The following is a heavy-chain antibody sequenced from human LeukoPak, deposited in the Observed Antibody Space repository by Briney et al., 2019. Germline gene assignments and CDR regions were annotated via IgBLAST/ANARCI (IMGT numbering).Heavy chain of an antibody. CDR1: GFTFSSYS. Sequence: GGSLRLSCTATGFTFSSYSMNWVRQAPGKGLEWVSSISSSSSYIYYADSVKGRFTISRDNAKNSLYLQMNSLRAEDTAVYYCARFQLPLNHYTTKADDVDIWGQGTMVTVSS. CDR3: ARFQLPLNHYTTKADDVDI. V-gene: IGHV3-21*01. D-gene: IGHD1-14*01. CDR2: ISSSSSYI. J-gene: IGHJ3*02.